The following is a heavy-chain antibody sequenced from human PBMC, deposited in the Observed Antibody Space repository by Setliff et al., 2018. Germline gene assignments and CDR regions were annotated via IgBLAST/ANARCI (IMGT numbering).Heavy chain of an antibody. V-gene: IGHV4-59*08. J-gene: IGHJ6*03. CDR3: ARAMYSAGYYGGGYSYYYMDV. CDR1: GGSISSSY. Sequence: SETLSLTCSVSGGSISSSYWTWIRQPPGKGLEWIGYIYSSGSSNYNPSLKSRVTISVDTSKTQFSLKLSSVTAADTAVYYCARAMYSAGYYGGGYSYYYMDVWGKGTTVTVSS. CDR2: IYSSGSS. D-gene: IGHD3-22*01.